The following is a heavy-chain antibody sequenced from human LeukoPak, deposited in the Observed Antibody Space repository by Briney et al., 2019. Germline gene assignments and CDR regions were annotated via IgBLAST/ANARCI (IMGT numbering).Heavy chain of an antibody. D-gene: IGHD2-2*01. CDR3: AKDFGQLLGPGGNWFDP. J-gene: IGHJ5*02. CDR2: ISGSGGST. Sequence: PGGSLRLSCAASGFTFSSYEMNWVRQAPGKGLEWVSAISGSGGSTYYADSVKGRFTIFRDNSKNTLYLQMNSLRAEDTAVYYCAKDFGQLLGPGGNWFDPWGQGTLVTVSS. V-gene: IGHV3-23*01. CDR1: GFTFSSYE.